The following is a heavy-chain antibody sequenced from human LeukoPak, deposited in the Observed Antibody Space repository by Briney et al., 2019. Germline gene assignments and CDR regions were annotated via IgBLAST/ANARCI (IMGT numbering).Heavy chain of an antibody. CDR1: GGSISSYS. V-gene: IGHV4-59*01. CDR2: IDYSGSS. D-gene: IGHD3-9*01. Sequence: PSETLSLTCSVSGGSISSYSWTWIRQPPGKGLEWIGFIDYSGSSNYNPSLKSRVTISADPSKKHFSLNLTSVTAADTAVYFCARDHPVADWAADIWGRGTMVTVSS. J-gene: IGHJ3*02. CDR3: ARDHPVADWAADI.